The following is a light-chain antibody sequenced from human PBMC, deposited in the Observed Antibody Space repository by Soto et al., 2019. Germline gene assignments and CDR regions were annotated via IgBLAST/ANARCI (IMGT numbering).Light chain of an antibody. J-gene: IGLJ1*01. Sequence: QSALTQPASVSGSPGQSITIPCTGTSSDVGAYNFVSWYQHYPDKAPKVVIYDVANRPSGVSYRFSASKSGNTASLTISGLQAEDEADYYCMSFTSSNTYVFGTGTKLTVL. CDR3: MSFTSSNTYV. CDR2: DVA. V-gene: IGLV2-14*03. CDR1: SSDVGAYNF.